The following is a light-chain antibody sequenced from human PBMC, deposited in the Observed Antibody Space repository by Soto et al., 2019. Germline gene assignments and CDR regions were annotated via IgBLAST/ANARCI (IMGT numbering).Light chain of an antibody. CDR2: GTS. Sequence: TRSPGKIALSRCERATTSCSYSERIYSASVGWYKQTPGQAPRLLIDGTSSRATGIPDRFSGSGSGTDFTLTISRLQPEDFAVYYCQQYGNSPITFGQGTRLDIK. V-gene: IGKV3-20*01. CDR3: QQYGNSPIT. CDR1: ERIYSAS. J-gene: IGKJ5*01.